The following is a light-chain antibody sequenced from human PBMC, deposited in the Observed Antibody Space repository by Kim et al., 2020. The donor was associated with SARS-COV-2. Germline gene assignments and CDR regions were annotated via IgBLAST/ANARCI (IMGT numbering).Light chain of an antibody. Sequence: QSVLTQPPSVSGAPGQRVTISCTGSSSNVGSPYDVHWYQQVPGTAPRLLISANSNRPSGVPDRFSDSKSGTSASLAITGLQPEDEADYYCQSYDISLSGSPVFGTGTKVTVL. CDR1: SSNVGSPYD. J-gene: IGLJ1*01. V-gene: IGLV1-40*01. CDR3: QSYDISLSGSPV. CDR2: ANS.